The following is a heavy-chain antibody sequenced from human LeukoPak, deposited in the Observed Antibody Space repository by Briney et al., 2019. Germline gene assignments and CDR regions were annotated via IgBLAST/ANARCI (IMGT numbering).Heavy chain of an antibody. D-gene: IGHD6-13*01. Sequence: SETLSLTCAVYGGSFSGYYWSWIRQPPGKGLEWIGYIYYSGSTNYNPSLKSRVTISVDTSKNQFSLKLSSVTAADTAVYYCARDSIAAAGSPYYYYGMDVWGQGTTVTVSS. CDR1: GGSFSGYY. CDR3: ARDSIAAAGSPYYYYGMDV. CDR2: IYYSGST. J-gene: IGHJ6*02. V-gene: IGHV4-59*01.